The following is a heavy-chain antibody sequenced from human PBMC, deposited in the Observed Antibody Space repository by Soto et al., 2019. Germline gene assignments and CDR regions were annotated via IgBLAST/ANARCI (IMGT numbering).Heavy chain of an antibody. J-gene: IGHJ4*02. CDR2: IYHSGST. V-gene: IGHV4-30-2*01. CDR1: GGSISSGGYS. Sequence: NPSETLSLTCAVSGGSISSGGYSWSWIRQPPGKGLEWIGYIYHSGSTYYNPSLKSRVTISVDRSKNQFSLKLSSVTAADTAVYYCARDKNGGGYYLDYWGQGALVTVSS. D-gene: IGHD3-22*01. CDR3: ARDKNGGGYYLDY.